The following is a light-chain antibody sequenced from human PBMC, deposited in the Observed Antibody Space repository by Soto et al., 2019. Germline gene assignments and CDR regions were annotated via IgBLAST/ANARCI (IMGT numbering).Light chain of an antibody. CDR2: GNN. CDR1: SSNIGAGYD. J-gene: IGLJ1*01. CDR3: QSYDSSLSGSYV. V-gene: IGLV1-40*01. Sequence: QSVLTQPPSVSGAPGQRVTISCTGSSSNIGAGYDVHWYQRLPGTAPKVLIYGNNNRPSGVPDRFSGSKSGTSASLAITGLLAEDEADYYCQSYDSSLSGSYVFGTGTQLTVL.